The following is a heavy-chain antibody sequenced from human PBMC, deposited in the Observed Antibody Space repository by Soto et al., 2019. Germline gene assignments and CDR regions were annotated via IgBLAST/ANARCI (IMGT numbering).Heavy chain of an antibody. Sequence: EVRLVASGGGLVEPGGSLRLSCAASGFIFSANSMNWVRQVPGKGLQWLSSISSSGSFKSYGDSLKGRFTISRDNAKNSLFLQMNSLRDDDTGLYFCARDPPHGGTSSWDADSWGQGTLVTVSS. D-gene: IGHD2-15*01. CDR3: ARDPPHGGTSSWDADS. CDR1: GFIFSANS. CDR2: ISSSGSFK. V-gene: IGHV3-21*01. J-gene: IGHJ4*02.